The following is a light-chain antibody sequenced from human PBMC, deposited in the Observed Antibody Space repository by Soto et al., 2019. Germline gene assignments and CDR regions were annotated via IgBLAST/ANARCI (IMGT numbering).Light chain of an antibody. CDR2: DSS. CDR3: QQRSSGVT. V-gene: IGKV3-11*01. J-gene: IGKJ4*01. Sequence: EIVLTQSPATLSLSPGERATLSCRASQSVSSYLAWYQQKPGQAPRLLMYDSSNRATGIPGRFSGSGSGTDFTLTISSLEPEDFAVYYCQQRSSGVTFGGGTKVEI. CDR1: QSVSSY.